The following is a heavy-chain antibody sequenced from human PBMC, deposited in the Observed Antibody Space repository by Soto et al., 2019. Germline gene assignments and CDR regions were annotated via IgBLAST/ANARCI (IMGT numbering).Heavy chain of an antibody. CDR2: IIPILGIA. Sequence: QVQLVQSGAEVKKPGSSVKVSCKASGGTFSSYTISWVRQAPGQGLEWMGRIIPILGIANYAQKFQGRVTITADKSTSTAYMELSSLRSEDTAVYYCARDTVAGSWGLGYWGQGTLVTVSS. CDR3: ARDTVAGSWGLGY. V-gene: IGHV1-69*08. CDR1: GGTFSSYT. J-gene: IGHJ4*02. D-gene: IGHD6-19*01.